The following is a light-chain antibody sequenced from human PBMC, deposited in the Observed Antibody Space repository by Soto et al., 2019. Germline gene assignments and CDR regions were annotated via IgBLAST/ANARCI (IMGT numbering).Light chain of an antibody. V-gene: IGKV1-39*01. CDR3: QQSYNTPFT. Sequence: DIQMTQSPASLAASLGDRVTISCRASQTISNYLNWYHQKPGKAPKLLIYASSTLQSEVPSTFSGSGSGTEFTLTISSLQPEDFGTYYCQQSYNTPFTFGPGTKVDIK. J-gene: IGKJ3*01. CDR2: ASS. CDR1: QTISNY.